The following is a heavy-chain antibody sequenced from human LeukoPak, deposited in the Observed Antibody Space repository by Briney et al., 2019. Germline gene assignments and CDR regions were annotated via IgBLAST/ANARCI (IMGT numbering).Heavy chain of an antibody. V-gene: IGHV1-69*13. CDR2: ILPIFGTA. J-gene: IGHJ6*04. CDR3: ARANCSGGSCYSEYYYGMDV. CDR1: GGTFNIYA. D-gene: IGHD2-15*01. Sequence: ASVKVFFKASGGTFNIYAISWVRQAPGQGLEWMGGILPIFGTANYAQKFQGRVTITADESTSTAYMELSSLRSEDTAVYYCARANCSGGSCYSEYYYGMDVWGKGTTVTVSS.